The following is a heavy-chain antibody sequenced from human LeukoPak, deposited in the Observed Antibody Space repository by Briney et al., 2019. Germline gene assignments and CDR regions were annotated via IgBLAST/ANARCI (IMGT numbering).Heavy chain of an antibody. CDR1: CYSFINYA. J-gene: IGHJ6*03. Sequence: ASVKVSCKASCYSFINYAITWVRQAPGQGPVWMGWISVKNGITNYAPRVQDRVSMTTDTSTTTVYMELRSLRPDDTAVYFCARVTENKYNSGWYPHYMDVWGKGTTVTVSS. V-gene: IGHV1-18*01. CDR2: ISVKNGIT. D-gene: IGHD6-19*01. CDR3: ARVTENKYNSGWYPHYMDV.